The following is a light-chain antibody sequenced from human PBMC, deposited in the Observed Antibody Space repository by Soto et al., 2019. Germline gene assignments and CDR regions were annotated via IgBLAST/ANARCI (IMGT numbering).Light chain of an antibody. CDR2: KAS. V-gene: IGKV1-5*03. Sequence: DIHVTESPSPLFESVGDRGTLTCRASQTISSRLAWYQQKPAKAPKRLIYKASTLKSGVPSRFSGSGAGTDFTLTISSRQHEEFATYYCRQSYSTLSGTFGPGTKVDI. CDR1: QTISSR. CDR3: RQSYSTLSGT. J-gene: IGKJ3*01.